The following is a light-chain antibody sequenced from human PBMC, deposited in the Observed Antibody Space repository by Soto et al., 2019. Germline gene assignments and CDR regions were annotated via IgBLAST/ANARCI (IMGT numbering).Light chain of an antibody. CDR2: EVS. CDR3: SSYTNSDTWV. J-gene: IGLJ3*02. Sequence: QSVLTQPASVSGSPGQSITISCTGSSSDIGGYNYVSWYQQYPGKAPKLMIYEVSNRPSGISNRFSAYKSGNTASLTISGLQAEDETDYYCSSYTNSDTWVFGGGTKLTVL. CDR1: SSDIGGYNY. V-gene: IGLV2-14*01.